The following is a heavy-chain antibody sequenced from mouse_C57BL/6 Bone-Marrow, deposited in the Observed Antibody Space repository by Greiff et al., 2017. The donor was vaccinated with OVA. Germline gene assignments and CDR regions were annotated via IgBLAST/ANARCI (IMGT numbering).Heavy chain of an antibody. D-gene: IGHD2-1*01. CDR3: AVYYGNYDAMDY. J-gene: IGHJ4*01. CDR1: GFTFSDYG. V-gene: IGHV5-17*01. Sequence: EVQLVESGGGLVKPGGSLKLSCAASGFTFSDYGMPWVRQAPEKGLEWVAYISSGSSTIYYADTVKGRFTISRDNAKNTLFLQMTSLRSEDTAMYYCAVYYGNYDAMDYWGQGTSVTVSS. CDR2: ISSGSSTI.